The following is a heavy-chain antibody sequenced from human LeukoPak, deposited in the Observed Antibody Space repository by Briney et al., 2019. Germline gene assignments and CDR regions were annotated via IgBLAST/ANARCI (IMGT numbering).Heavy chain of an antibody. V-gene: IGHV1-69*05. CDR1: GGTFSSYA. Sequence: ASVKVSCKASGGTFSSYAISWVRQAPGQGLEWMGGIIPIFGTANYAQKFQGRVTMTTDTSTSTAYMELRSLRSDDTAVYYCARERLGWFGEFGMDVWGKGTTVTVSS. CDR3: ARERLGWFGEFGMDV. CDR2: IIPIFGTA. J-gene: IGHJ6*04. D-gene: IGHD3-10*01.